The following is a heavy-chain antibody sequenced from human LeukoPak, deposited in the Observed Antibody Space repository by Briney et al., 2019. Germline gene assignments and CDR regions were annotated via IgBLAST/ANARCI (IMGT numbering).Heavy chain of an antibody. V-gene: IGHV1-3*01. Sequence: GASVKVSCKASGYTFTSYAMHWVRQAPGQRLGWMGWINAGNGNTKYSQKFQGRVTITRDTSASTAYMELSSLRSEDTAVYYCASQFTPPDWPYYYYGMDVWGQGTTVTVSS. CDR1: GYTFTSYA. CDR2: INAGNGNT. CDR3: ASQFTPPDWPYYYYGMDV. J-gene: IGHJ6*02. D-gene: IGHD3-9*01.